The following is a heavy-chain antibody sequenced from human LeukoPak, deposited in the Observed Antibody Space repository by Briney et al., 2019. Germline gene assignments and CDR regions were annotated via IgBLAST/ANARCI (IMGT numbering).Heavy chain of an antibody. V-gene: IGHV3-7*01. CDR3: ARERASGYCSGGGCYGYFDY. CDR2: INQDGSEK. Sequence: GGSLRLSCAASRFPFSNYWMNWVRQAPGKGLEWVANINQDGSEKFYVDSVRGRFIISRDNAKSSLYLQFNSLRAEDTAVYYCARERASGYCSGGGCYGYFDYWGQGTLVIVSS. J-gene: IGHJ4*02. D-gene: IGHD2-15*01. CDR1: RFPFSNYW.